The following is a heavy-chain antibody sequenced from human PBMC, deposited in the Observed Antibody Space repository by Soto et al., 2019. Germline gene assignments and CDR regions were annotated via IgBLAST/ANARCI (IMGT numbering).Heavy chain of an antibody. J-gene: IGHJ6*02. CDR2: ISAYNGNT. V-gene: IGHV1-18*04. Sequence: ASVKVSCKASGYTFTSYGISWVRQAPGQGLEWMGWISAYNGNTNYAQRLQGRVTMTTDTSTSTAYMELRSLRSDDTAVYYCVRVVVVAAPGGYYYGMDVWRQGTTVTVSS. CDR1: GYTFTSYG. D-gene: IGHD2-15*01. CDR3: VRVVVVAAPGGYYYGMDV.